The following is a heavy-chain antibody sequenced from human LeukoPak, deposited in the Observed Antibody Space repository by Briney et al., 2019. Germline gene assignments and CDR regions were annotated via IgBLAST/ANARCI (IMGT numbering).Heavy chain of an antibody. CDR1: GGTFSNYA. CDR2: ILPIFTTA. J-gene: IGHJ3*02. CDR3: ARPYSWNGYYHDAFDI. D-gene: IGHD3-3*01. Sequence: ASVKVSCKASGGTFSNYAISWVRQAPGQGLEWMGGILPIFTTANYPQKFRGRVTITADKSTSTAYMEVSSLRSEDTAVYYCARPYSWNGYYHDAFDIWGQGTTVTVSS. V-gene: IGHV1-69*06.